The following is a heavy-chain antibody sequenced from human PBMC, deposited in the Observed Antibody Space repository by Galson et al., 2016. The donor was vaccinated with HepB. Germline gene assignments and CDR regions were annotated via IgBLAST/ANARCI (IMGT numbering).Heavy chain of an antibody. CDR3: VSQIEGIARDVDY. D-gene: IGHD3-10*01. Sequence: LSLTCSVSGGSFSSNGHYWGWIRQPPGGGLEWIVSVYYGGSTYYNPSLKSRVTISVDTSKNQFSLNLHSVTAADTSAYYCVSQIEGIARDVDYWGQGSLVTVS. CDR2: VYYGGST. V-gene: IGHV4-39*01. J-gene: IGHJ4*02. CDR1: GGSFSSNGHY.